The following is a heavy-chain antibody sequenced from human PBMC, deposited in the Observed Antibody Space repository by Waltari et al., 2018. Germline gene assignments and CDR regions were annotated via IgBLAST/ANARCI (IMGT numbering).Heavy chain of an antibody. D-gene: IGHD6-13*01. Sequence: EVXLXESGXGLVQPGGSXRLSCAASGFIFSNYVMSWVRQAXGKGLXWVSTXFSSGXSTYYADTAKXRFTISRDNSKDTLYLQXNSLRAEDXAVYYXATYSRSSSVEXWGQGTLVTVSS. CDR2: XFSSGXST. CDR3: ATYSRSSSVEX. V-gene: IGHV3-23*01. J-gene: IGHJ4*02. CDR1: GFIFSNYV.